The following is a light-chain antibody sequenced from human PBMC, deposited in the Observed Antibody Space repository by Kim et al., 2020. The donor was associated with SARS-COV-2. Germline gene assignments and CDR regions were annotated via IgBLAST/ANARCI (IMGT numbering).Light chain of an antibody. J-gene: IGLJ2*01. CDR2: QDN. CDR1: KLGDKY. Sequence: SYELTQPPSVSVSPGQTASITCSGDKLGDKYACWYQQKPGQSPVLVIYQDNKRPSGIPERFSASNSGNTASLTFSGTQAMDEADYYCQAWDSSTYVVFGG. CDR3: QAWDSSTYVV. V-gene: IGLV3-1*01.